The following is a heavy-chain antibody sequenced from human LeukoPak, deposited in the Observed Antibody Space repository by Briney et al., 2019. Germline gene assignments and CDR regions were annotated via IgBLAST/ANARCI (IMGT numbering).Heavy chain of an antibody. Sequence: GGSLRLSCEASGFNFNNYGMHWVRQAPGKGLEWVAALWFDGSHEYYADSVKGRFTISRDNFKNTLFMEMNALTAGDTAIYYCAKDASDFGDSYFDHWGHGTSVTVSS. CDR3: AKDASDFGDSYFDH. V-gene: IGHV3-33*06. CDR1: GFNFNNYG. J-gene: IGHJ4*01. CDR2: LWFDGSHE. D-gene: IGHD4-17*01.